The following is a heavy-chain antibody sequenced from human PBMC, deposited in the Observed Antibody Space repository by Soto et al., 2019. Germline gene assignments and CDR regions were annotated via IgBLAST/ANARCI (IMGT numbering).Heavy chain of an antibody. J-gene: IGHJ5*02. D-gene: IGHD6-13*01. CDR2: IYYSGST. V-gene: IGHV4-39*01. CDR3: ASPVGSSWANWFDP. CDR1: GGSISSSSYY. Sequence: PSETLSLTCTVSGGSISSSSYYWGWIRQPPGKGLEWIGSIYYSGSTYYNPSLKSRVTISVDTSKNQFSLKLSSVTAADTAVYYCASPVGSSWANWFDPWGQGTLVTVSS.